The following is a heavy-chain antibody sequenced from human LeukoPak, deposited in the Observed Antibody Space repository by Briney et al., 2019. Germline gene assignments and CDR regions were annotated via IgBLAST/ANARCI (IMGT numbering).Heavy chain of an antibody. Sequence: GASVKVSCKASGGTFSSYAISWVRQAPGQGLEWMGGIIPIFGTANYAQKLRGRVTITTDESTSTAYMDLSSLRSADTAVYYCVSRSGNYVDYYYMDVWGKGSTVSVPS. D-gene: IGHD6-19*01. CDR3: VSRSGNYVDYYYMDV. J-gene: IGHJ6*03. V-gene: IGHV1-69*05. CDR1: GGTFSSYA. CDR2: IIPIFGTA.